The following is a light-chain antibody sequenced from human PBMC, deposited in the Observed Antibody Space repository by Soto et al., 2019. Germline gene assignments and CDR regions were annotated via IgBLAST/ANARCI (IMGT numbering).Light chain of an antibody. CDR1: HSITTY. Sequence: IQMTQSPSTLSASLGDSGTITCVAIHSITTYLAWYQQKPGEAPKLLIYDASNMASGVPSRFSGSGSGTQFSLTINSLQPDDFATYYCQQYHIYSRTFGQGTKVDIK. J-gene: IGKJ1*01. V-gene: IGKV1-5*01. CDR2: DAS. CDR3: QQYHIYSRT.